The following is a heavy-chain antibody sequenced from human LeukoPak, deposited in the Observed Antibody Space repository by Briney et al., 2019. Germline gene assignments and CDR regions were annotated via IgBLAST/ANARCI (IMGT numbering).Heavy chain of an antibody. CDR2: IYYSGST. Sequence: SETLSLTCTVPGGSISSSSYYWGWIRQPPGKGLEWIGSIYYSGSTYYNPSLKSRVTISVDTSKNQFSLKLSSVTAADTAVYYCARRILTGSKEFDYWGQGTLVTVSS. V-gene: IGHV4-39*01. CDR3: ARRILTGSKEFDY. J-gene: IGHJ4*02. CDR1: GGSISSSSYY. D-gene: IGHD3-9*01.